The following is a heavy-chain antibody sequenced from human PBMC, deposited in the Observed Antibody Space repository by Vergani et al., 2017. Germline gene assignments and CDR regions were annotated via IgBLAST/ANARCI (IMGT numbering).Heavy chain of an antibody. J-gene: IGHJ4*02. CDR1: GFTFSSYW. CDR2: IKQDGSEK. Sequence: EVQLVESGGGLVQPGGSLRLSCAASGFTFSSYWMSWVRQAPGKGLEWVANIKQDGSEKYYVDSVKGRFTISRDNAKNSLYLQMNSLRAEYTAVYYCARAGYYGSGSYYLMGYWGQGTLVTVSS. V-gene: IGHV3-7*01. D-gene: IGHD3-10*01. CDR3: ARAGYYGSGSYYLMGY.